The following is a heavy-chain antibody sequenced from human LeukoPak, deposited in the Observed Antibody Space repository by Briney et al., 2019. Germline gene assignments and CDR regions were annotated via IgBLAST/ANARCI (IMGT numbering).Heavy chain of an antibody. J-gene: IGHJ4*02. Sequence: SETLSLTCTVSGGSISSYYWSWIRQPPGKGLEWIGYIYYSGSTNYNPSLKSRVTISVDTSKNQFSLKLSSVTAADTAVYYCATYYLTTGFDYWGQGTLVTVSS. CDR1: GGSISSYY. CDR3: ATYYLTTGFDY. CDR2: IYYSGST. D-gene: IGHD4-17*01. V-gene: IGHV4-59*01.